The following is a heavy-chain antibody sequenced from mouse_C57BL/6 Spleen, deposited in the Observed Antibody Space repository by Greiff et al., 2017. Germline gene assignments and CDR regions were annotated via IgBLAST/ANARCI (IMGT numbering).Heavy chain of an antibody. D-gene: IGHD1-1*01. CDR2: ISYDGSN. J-gene: IGHJ4*01. CDR1: GYSITSGYY. Sequence: EVQLQQSGPGLVKPSQSLSLTCSVTGYSITSGYYWNWIRQFPGNKLEWMGYISYDGSNNYNPSLKNRISITRDTSKNQFFLKLNSVTTEDTATYYCARGSSYYYGSPYYAMDYWGQGTSVTVSS. CDR3: ARGSSYYYGSPYYAMDY. V-gene: IGHV3-6*01.